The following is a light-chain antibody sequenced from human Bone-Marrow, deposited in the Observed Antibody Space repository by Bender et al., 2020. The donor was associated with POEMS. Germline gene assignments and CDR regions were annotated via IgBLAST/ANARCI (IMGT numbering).Light chain of an antibody. V-gene: IGLV1-44*01. CDR2: SDH. J-gene: IGLJ3*02. Sequence: QSVLTQPPSASGTPGQRVTISCSGSNSNIGTNAVNWYQQFPGTAPKLLIYSDHQRPSGVPDRFYAFKSGTSASLAISGLQSEDEADYYCAAWDAGLGGGVFGGGTKLTVL. CDR3: AAWDAGLGGGV. CDR1: NSNIGTNA.